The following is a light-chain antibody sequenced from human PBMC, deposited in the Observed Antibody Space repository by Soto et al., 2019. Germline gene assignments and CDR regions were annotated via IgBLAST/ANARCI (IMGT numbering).Light chain of an antibody. Sequence: DIQLTQSPSTLSASVGDSVTITCRASQSVTDWLAWYHQKPGKAPKLLIYDASSLQSGVPSRFSGSGSGTEFSLTISSLQPDDFATYYCQQYYRSCTFGQGTKVEIK. J-gene: IGKJ2*02. CDR2: DAS. CDR3: QQYYRSCT. V-gene: IGKV1-5*01. CDR1: QSVTDW.